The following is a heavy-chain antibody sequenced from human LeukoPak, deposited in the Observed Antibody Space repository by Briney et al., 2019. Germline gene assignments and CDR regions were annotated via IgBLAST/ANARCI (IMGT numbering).Heavy chain of an antibody. D-gene: IGHD3-22*01. V-gene: IGHV1-69*04. CDR1: GGTFSRYA. CDR2: IIPILGIA. Sequence: SVKVSCKASGGTFSRYAISWVRQAPGQGLEWMGRIIPILGIANYAQKFQGRVTITADKSTSTAYMELSSLRSEDTAVYYCAREGDSSGYFLPNWFDPWGQGTLVTVSS. J-gene: IGHJ5*02. CDR3: AREGDSSGYFLPNWFDP.